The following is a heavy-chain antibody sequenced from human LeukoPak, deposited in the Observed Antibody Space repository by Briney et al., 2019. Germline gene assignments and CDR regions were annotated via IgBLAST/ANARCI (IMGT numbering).Heavy chain of an antibody. Sequence: PGGSLRPSCAASGFTFSSYAMSWVRQAPGKGLEWVSAISGSGGSTYYADSVKGRFTISRDNSKNTLYLQMNSLRTEDTAVYYCARGYSSSWYYFDYWGQGTLVTVSS. CDR1: GFTFSSYA. CDR3: ARGYSSSWYYFDY. V-gene: IGHV3-23*01. CDR2: ISGSGGST. J-gene: IGHJ4*02. D-gene: IGHD6-13*01.